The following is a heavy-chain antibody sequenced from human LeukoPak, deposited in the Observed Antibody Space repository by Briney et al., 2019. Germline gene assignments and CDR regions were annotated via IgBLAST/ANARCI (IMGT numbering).Heavy chain of an antibody. CDR1: GGSISSGDYY. CDR3: ARERHSSGYYDP. CDR2: IYYSGST. D-gene: IGHD3-22*01. V-gene: IGHV4-30-4*01. J-gene: IGHJ3*01. Sequence: PSETLSLTCTVSGGSISSGDYYWRWIRQPPGKGLEWIGYIYYSGSTYYNPSLKSRVTISVDTSKNQLSLKLSSVTAADTAVYYCARERHSSGYYDPWGQGTMVTVSS.